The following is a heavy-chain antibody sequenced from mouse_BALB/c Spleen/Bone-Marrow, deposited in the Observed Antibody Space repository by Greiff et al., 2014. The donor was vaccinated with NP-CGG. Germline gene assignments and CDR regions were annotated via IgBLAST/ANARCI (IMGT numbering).Heavy chain of an antibody. D-gene: IGHD1-1*01. Sequence: DLVKPGASVKLSCKASGYTFTSYWINWIKQRPGQGLEWIGRIAPGSGSTYYSEMFKGKATLTVDTSSSTAYIQLSSLSSEDSAVYFCARFPFYYGSSFYYFDYWGQGTTPTVSS. CDR2: IAPGSGST. CDR1: GYTFTSYW. J-gene: IGHJ2*01. V-gene: IGHV1S41*01. CDR3: ARFPFYYGSSFYYFDY.